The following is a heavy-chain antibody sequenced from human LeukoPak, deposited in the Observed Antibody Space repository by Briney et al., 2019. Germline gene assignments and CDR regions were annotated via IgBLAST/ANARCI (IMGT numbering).Heavy chain of an antibody. CDR3: ARGGKGPVSYYYYMDV. V-gene: IGHV4-38-2*02. D-gene: IGHD1-14*01. CDR1: GYSISSGYY. J-gene: IGHJ6*03. Sequence: SETLSLPCTVSGYSISSGYYWGWIRQPPGKGLEWIGSIYHSGSTYYNPSLKSRVTISVDTSKNQFSLKLSSVTAADTAVYYCARGGKGPVSYYYYMDVWGKGTTVTVSS. CDR2: IYHSGST.